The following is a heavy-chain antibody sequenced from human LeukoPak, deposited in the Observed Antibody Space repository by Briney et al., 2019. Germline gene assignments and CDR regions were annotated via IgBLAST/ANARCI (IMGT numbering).Heavy chain of an antibody. J-gene: IGHJ4*02. V-gene: IGHV1-69*13. CDR2: IIPIFGTA. D-gene: IGHD5-18*01. CDR1: GGTFSSYA. Sequence: SVKVSCKASGGTFSSYAISWVRQAPGQGLEWMGGIIPIFGTANYAQKFQGRVTITADESTSTAYMELSSLRSEDTAVYYCAAVPDTAMVNFDYWGQGTLVTVSS. CDR3: AAVPDTAMVNFDY.